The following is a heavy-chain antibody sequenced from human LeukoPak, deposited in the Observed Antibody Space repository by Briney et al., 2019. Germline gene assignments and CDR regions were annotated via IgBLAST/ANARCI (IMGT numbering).Heavy chain of an antibody. Sequence: GGSLRLPCAASEFTVSNNYMSWVRQAPGKGLEWVSVIYSDGPTYYADSVKGRFTISRDISKNTVYLQMNSLRTEDTAVYYCARGIEMAAIFFSTWGQGTLVTVSS. D-gene: IGHD5-24*01. CDR3: ARGIEMAAIFFST. CDR1: EFTVSNNY. J-gene: IGHJ5*02. CDR2: IYSDGPT. V-gene: IGHV3-53*01.